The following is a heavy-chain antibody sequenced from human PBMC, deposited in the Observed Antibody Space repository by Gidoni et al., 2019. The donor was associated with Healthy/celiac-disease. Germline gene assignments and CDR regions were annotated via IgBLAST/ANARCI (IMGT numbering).Heavy chain of an antibody. Sequence: EVQLLESGGGLVQPGGSLRLSCAASGFTFSSYAMSWVRPAPGKGLEWVSAIRGSGGSTYYANSVKGRFTISRDNSKNTLYLKMNSLRAEDTAVYYCAKDTVWFGESDYWGQGTLVTVSS. D-gene: IGHD3-10*01. CDR1: GFTFSSYA. CDR3: AKDTVWFGESDY. J-gene: IGHJ4*02. CDR2: IRGSGGST. V-gene: IGHV3-23*01.